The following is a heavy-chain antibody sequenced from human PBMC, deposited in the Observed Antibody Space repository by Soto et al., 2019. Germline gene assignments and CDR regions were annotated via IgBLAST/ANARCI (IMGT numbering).Heavy chain of an antibody. D-gene: IGHD3-3*01. CDR1: GFTFSSYW. CDR3: ARGIFGVVITTYFDY. J-gene: IGHJ4*02. Sequence: PGGSLRLSCAASGFTFSSYWMHWVRQAPGKGLVWVSRINSDGSSTSYADSVKGRFTISRDNAKNTLYLQMNSLRAEDTAVYYCARGIFGVVITTYFDYWGQGTLVTVSS. V-gene: IGHV3-74*01. CDR2: INSDGSST.